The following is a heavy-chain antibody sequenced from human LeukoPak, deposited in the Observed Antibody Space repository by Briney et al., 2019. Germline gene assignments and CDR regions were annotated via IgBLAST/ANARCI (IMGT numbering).Heavy chain of an antibody. Sequence: QAGGSLRLSCAASGFTFSSYEMNWVRQAPGKGLEWVSYISSSGSTIYYADSVKGRFTISRDNAKNSLYLQMNSLRAEDTAVYYCARDFNDCSSTSCYKGWVDYMDVWGKGTTVTVSS. CDR1: GFTFSSYE. CDR2: ISSSGSTI. D-gene: IGHD2-2*02. CDR3: ARDFNDCSSTSCYKGWVDYMDV. V-gene: IGHV3-48*03. J-gene: IGHJ6*03.